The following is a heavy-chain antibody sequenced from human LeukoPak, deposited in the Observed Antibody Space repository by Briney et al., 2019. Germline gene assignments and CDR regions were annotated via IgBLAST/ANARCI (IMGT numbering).Heavy chain of an antibody. D-gene: IGHD2-2*01. Sequence: SGTLSLTCAVSGGSISSSNWWSWVRQPPGKGLEWIGEIYHSGTTNYNPSLKSRVTTSVDKSKNQFSLTLSSVTAADTAVYYCARGGVEPAAEIFDYWGQGTLVTVSS. CDR3: ARGGVEPAAEIFDY. CDR2: IYHSGTT. J-gene: IGHJ4*02. CDR1: GGSISSSNW. V-gene: IGHV4-4*02.